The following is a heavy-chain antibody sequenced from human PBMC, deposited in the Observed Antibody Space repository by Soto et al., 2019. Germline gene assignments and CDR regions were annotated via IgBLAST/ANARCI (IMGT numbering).Heavy chain of an antibody. CDR1: GFTFSSYG. CDR3: ARAGLGEFSLLYDD. V-gene: IGHV3-33*01. CDR2: IWYDGSNK. Sequence: GGSLRLSCAASGFTFSSYGMHWVRQAPGKGLEWVAVIWYDGSNKYYADSVKGRFTISRDNSKNTLYLQMNSLRAEDTAVYYCARAGLGEFSLLYDDWGQGTLVTV. D-gene: IGHD3-16*02. J-gene: IGHJ4*02.